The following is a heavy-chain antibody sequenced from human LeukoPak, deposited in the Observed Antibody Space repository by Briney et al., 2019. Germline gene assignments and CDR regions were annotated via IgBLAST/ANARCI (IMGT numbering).Heavy chain of an antibody. V-gene: IGHV4-61*02. CDR1: GGSISSGSYY. J-gene: IGHJ5*02. Sequence: SQTLSLTCTVSGGSISSGSYYWSWIRQPAGKGLEWIGRIYTSGSANYNPSLKSRVTISVDTSKNQFSLKLSSVTAADTAVYYCARALVDTAVAPRLGLLLDWFDPWGQGTLVTVSS. D-gene: IGHD5-18*01. CDR2: IYTSGSA. CDR3: ARALVDTAVAPRLGLLLDWFDP.